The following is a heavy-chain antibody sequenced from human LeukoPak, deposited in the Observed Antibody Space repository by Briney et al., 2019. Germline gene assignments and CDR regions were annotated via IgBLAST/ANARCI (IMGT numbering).Heavy chain of an antibody. D-gene: IGHD2-21*02. V-gene: IGHV3-23*01. CDR3: AKDRLLNCRGDCYIFDY. Sequence: GGSPRLSCVASGFTLRSYVMNWVRQTPGKGLEWVSSISGSGDSTFYADSVKGRFSISRDNSKNTLYLQVNGLRTEDTAVYYCAKDRLLNCRGDCYIFDYWGQGTVVTVSS. CDR1: GFTLRSYV. J-gene: IGHJ4*02. CDR2: ISGSGDST.